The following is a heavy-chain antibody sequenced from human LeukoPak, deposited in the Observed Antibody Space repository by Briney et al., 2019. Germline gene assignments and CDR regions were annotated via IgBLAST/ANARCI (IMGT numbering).Heavy chain of an antibody. CDR3: ARLRELPHPDY. Sequence: SETLSLICTVSGGSIGSYYWSWIRQPPGKGLEWIGYFYYSGSTNYNPSLKSRVTISVDTSKKQFSLKLTSVTSTDTAVYYCARLRELPHPDYWGQGTLVTVSS. J-gene: IGHJ4*02. CDR2: FYYSGST. V-gene: IGHV4-59*08. CDR1: GGSIGSYY. D-gene: IGHD1-26*01.